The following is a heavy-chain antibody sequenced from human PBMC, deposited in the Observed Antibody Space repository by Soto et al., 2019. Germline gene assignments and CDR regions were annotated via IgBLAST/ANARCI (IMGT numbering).Heavy chain of an antibody. CDR2: MSHIGSV. J-gene: IGHJ4*02. Sequence: QVLLQESGPGLVQPSGTLSLSCVVSGVSIGSNYYWGWVRQSPGKGLEWLGDMSHIGSVNYNPSLKSRVTISMDKFQNQFSLKLNSVTAADTAVYCCARSLGWYAIDYWGQGTLVIVSS. D-gene: IGHD6-19*01. CDR3: ARSLGWYAIDY. V-gene: IGHV4-4*01. CDR1: GVSIGSNYY.